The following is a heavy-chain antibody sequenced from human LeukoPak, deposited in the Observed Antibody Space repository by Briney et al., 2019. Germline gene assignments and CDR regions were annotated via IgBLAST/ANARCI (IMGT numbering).Heavy chain of an antibody. Sequence: SETLSLTCTISGDSISDYFWSWIRQPPGKGLEWIAYVHYSDSANDNPSLKSPVAISLDTSKNQFSLMLSSVTAADTAVYYCARDRRWDLLHAFDVWGQRAMVTVSS. CDR3: ARDRRWDLLHAFDV. CDR2: VHYSDSA. D-gene: IGHD1-26*01. V-gene: IGHV4-59*12. CDR1: GDSISDYF. J-gene: IGHJ3*01.